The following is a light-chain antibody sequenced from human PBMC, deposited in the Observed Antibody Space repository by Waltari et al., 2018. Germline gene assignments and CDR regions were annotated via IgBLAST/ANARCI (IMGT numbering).Light chain of an antibody. Sequence: SFELTQPPSVSMSPGQTASITCSGDILGNKYASWYQHKPGQSPLLVIYQDTKRPSGIPERFSGSKSGNAATLTISGTQAMDEADYYCQALGTGAWVFGGGTKLTVL. CDR3: QALGTGAWV. J-gene: IGLJ3*02. CDR1: ILGNKY. V-gene: IGLV3-1*01. CDR2: QDT.